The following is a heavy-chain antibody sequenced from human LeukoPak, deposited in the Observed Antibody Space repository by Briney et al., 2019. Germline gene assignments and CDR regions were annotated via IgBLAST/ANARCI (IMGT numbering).Heavy chain of an antibody. J-gene: IGHJ4*02. V-gene: IGHV3-7*01. CDR3: ARDRGYGSGSYYKNYFDY. D-gene: IGHD3-10*01. CDR2: IKQDGSEK. Sequence: PGGSLRLSCAASGFTFSSYWMSWVRQAPGKGLEWVANIKQDGSEKYYVDSVKGRFTISRDNAKNSLYLQMNSLRAEDTAVYYCARDRGYGSGSYYKNYFDYWGQGTLVTVSS. CDR1: GFTFSSYW.